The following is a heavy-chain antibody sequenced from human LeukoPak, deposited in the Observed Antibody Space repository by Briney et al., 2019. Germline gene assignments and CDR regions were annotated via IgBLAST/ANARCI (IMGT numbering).Heavy chain of an antibody. J-gene: IGHJ5*02. D-gene: IGHD2-2*02. CDR3: ARHLCSSTSCYTGTNWFDP. CDR1: GYSISSGYY. CDR2: IYHSGST. Sequence: SETLSLTCAVPGYSISSGYYWAWIRRPPGKGLEWIGIIYHSGSTYYNPSLKSRVTISVDTSKNQFSLKLSSVTAADTAVYYCARHLCSSTSCYTGTNWFDPWGQGTLVTVSS. V-gene: IGHV4-38-2*01.